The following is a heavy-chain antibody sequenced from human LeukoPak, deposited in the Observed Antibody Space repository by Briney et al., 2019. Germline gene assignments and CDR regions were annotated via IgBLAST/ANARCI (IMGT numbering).Heavy chain of an antibody. J-gene: IGHJ6*02. CDR1: GGSISSSSYY. Sequence: PSETLSLTCTVSGGSISSSSYYWGWIRQPPGKGLEWIGSIYYSGSTYYNPSLKSRVTISVDTSKNQFSLKLSSVIAADTAVYYCARHFSVLRKTIFGVPSRCMDVWGQGTTVTVSS. V-gene: IGHV4-39*01. D-gene: IGHD3-3*01. CDR3: ARHFSVLRKTIFGVPSRCMDV. CDR2: IYYSGST.